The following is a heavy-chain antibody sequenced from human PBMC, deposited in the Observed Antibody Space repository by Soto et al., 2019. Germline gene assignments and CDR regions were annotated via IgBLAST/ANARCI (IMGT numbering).Heavy chain of an antibody. V-gene: IGHV1-18*01. CDR1: GYTFTSYG. Sequence: ASVKVSCKASGYTFTSYGISWVRQAPGQGLEWMGWISAYNGNTNYAQKLQGRVTMTTDPSTSTAYMELRSLRSDDTAVYYCAREGGGVLLWFGDHQDHYYYMDVWGKGTTVTVSS. J-gene: IGHJ6*03. CDR2: ISAYNGNT. CDR3: AREGGGVLLWFGDHQDHYYYMDV. D-gene: IGHD3-10*01.